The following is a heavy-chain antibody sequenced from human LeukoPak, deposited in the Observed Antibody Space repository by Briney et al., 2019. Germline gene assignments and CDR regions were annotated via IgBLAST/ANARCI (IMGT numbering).Heavy chain of an antibody. V-gene: IGHV4-59*01. Sequence: PSETLSLTCTVSGGSISSYYWSWIRQPPGKGLEWIGYIYYSGSTNYNPSLKSRVTISVDTSKNQFSPKLSSVTAADTAVYYCARVGKLDYDFWSGYWAPFDYWGQGTLVTVSS. D-gene: IGHD3-3*01. CDR2: IYYSGST. CDR1: GGSISSYY. CDR3: ARVGKLDYDFWSGYWAPFDY. J-gene: IGHJ4*02.